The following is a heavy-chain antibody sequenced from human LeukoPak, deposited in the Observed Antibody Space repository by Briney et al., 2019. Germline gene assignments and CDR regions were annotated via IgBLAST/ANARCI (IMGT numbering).Heavy chain of an antibody. Sequence: ASVKVSCKASGYTFTGYYMHWVRQAPGQGLEWMGWINPNSGGTNYAQKFQGRVTMTRDTSISTAYMELSRLRSDDTAVYYCARGGPEWELSTWFDPWGQGTLVTVSS. J-gene: IGHJ5*02. V-gene: IGHV1-2*02. CDR2: INPNSGGT. CDR3: ARGGPEWELSTWFDP. D-gene: IGHD1-26*01. CDR1: GYTFTGYY.